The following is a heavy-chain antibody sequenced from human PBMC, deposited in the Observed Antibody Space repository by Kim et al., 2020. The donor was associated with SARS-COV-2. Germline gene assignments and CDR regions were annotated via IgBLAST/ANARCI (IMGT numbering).Heavy chain of an antibody. Sequence: YYADSVKGRFTISRDNSKTTLYLQMNSLRAEDTAVYYCARDIRFGELLVDYWGQGTLVTVSS. CDR3: ARDIRFGELLVDY. J-gene: IGHJ4*02. V-gene: IGHV3-33*01. D-gene: IGHD3-10*01.